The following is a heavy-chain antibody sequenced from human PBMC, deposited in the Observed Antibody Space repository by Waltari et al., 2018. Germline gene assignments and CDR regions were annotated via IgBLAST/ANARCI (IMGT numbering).Heavy chain of an antibody. V-gene: IGHV2-5*01. J-gene: IGHJ4*02. CDR3: AHRDIVVVPADGHSTSSQFDY. CDR1: GFSLSTSGVG. Sequence: QITLKESGPTLVKPTQTLTLTCTFSGFSLSTSGVGVGWIRQPPGKALEWLALIYWNDDKRYSPSLKSRLTITKDTSKNQVVLTMTNMDPVDTATYYCAHRDIVVVPADGHSTSSQFDYWGQGTLVTVSS. CDR2: IYWNDDK. D-gene: IGHD2-2*01.